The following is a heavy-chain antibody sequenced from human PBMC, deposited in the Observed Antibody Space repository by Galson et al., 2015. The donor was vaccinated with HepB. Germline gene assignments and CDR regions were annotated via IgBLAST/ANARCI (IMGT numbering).Heavy chain of an antibody. CDR2: ISSSSSYT. Sequence: SLRLSCAASGFTFSDYYMSWLRQAPGKGLEWVSYISSSSSYTNYADSVKGRFTISRDNSKNTLYLQMNSLRAEDTAVYYCAKEIRDSSGMSRYFDLWGRGTLVTVSS. D-gene: IGHD3-22*01. CDR1: GFTFSDYY. J-gene: IGHJ2*01. V-gene: IGHV3-11*05. CDR3: AKEIRDSSGMSRYFDL.